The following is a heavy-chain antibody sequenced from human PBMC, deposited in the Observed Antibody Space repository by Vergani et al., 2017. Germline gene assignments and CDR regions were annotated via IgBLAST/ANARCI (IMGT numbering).Heavy chain of an antibody. CDR1: GGSISSGGYY. J-gene: IGHJ3*02. V-gene: IGHV4-31*03. Sequence: QVQLQESGPGLVKPSQTLSLTCTVSGGSISSGGYYWIWIRQHPGKGLEWIGYIYYSGSTYYNPSLKSRVTISVDTSKNQFSLKLSSVTAADTAVYYCARDGEMTTVTTYAFDIWGQGTMVTVSS. D-gene: IGHD4-17*01. CDR2: IYYSGST. CDR3: ARDGEMTTVTTYAFDI.